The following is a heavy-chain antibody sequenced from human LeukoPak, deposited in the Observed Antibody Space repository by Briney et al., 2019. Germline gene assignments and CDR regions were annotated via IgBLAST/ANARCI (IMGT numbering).Heavy chain of an antibody. CDR3: AREFGMSGYAFDY. J-gene: IGHJ4*02. CDR2: ISSSSSYI. V-gene: IGHV3-21*01. CDR1: GFTFSSYR. D-gene: IGHD3-3*01. Sequence: GGSQRLSCAASGFTFSSYRMTWVRQAPGKGLEWVSSISSSSSYIYYADSVKGRFTISRGNAKNSLYLQMNSLRAEDTAVYYCAREFGMSGYAFDYWGQGTLVTVSS.